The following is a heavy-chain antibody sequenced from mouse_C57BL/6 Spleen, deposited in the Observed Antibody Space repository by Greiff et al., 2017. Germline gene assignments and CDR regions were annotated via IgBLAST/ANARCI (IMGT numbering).Heavy chain of an antibody. D-gene: IGHD1-1*01. V-gene: IGHV3-6*01. Sequence: EVKLQQSGPGLVKPSQSLSLTCSVTGYSITSGYYWNWIRQFPGNKLEWMGYISYDGSNNYNPSLKNRISITRDTSKNQFFLKLNSVTTEDTATYYCARDGYGSSSSWFAYGGQGTLVTASA. CDR3: ARDGYGSSSSWFAY. J-gene: IGHJ3*01. CDR2: ISYDGSN. CDR1: GYSITSGYY.